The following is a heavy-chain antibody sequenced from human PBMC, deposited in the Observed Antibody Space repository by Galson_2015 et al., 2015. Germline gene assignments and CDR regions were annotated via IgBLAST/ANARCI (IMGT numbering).Heavy chain of an antibody. CDR2: ISPDPYLT. J-gene: IGHJ4*02. Sequence: SVKVSCKASGSTFTSFAITWVRKTPGQGLEWIGRISPDPYLTTYGLNFEGRVALSADISATTAYMELTGLKFDDTAIYFCARDRPGYGGSQYLDTWGQGTLITVAS. CDR3: ARDRPGYGGSQYLDT. CDR1: GSTFTSFA. V-gene: IGHV1-69*04. D-gene: IGHD3-16*01.